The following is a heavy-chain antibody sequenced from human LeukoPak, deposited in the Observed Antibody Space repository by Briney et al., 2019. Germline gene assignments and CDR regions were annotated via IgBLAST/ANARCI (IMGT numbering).Heavy chain of an antibody. V-gene: IGHV3-53*04. CDR1: GFTVSSNY. J-gene: IGHJ4*02. CDR2: IYSGGST. CDR3: ARTGGPDEDYGYFDY. D-gene: IGHD4-17*01. Sequence: GGSLRLSCAASGFTVSSNYMSWVRQAPGKGLEWVSVIYSGGSTYYADSVKGRFAISRHNSKNTLYLQMNSLRAEDTAVYYCARTGGPDEDYGYFDYWGQGTLVTVSS.